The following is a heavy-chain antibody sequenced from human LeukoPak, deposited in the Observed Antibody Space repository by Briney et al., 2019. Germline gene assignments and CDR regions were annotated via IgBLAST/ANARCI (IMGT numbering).Heavy chain of an antibody. J-gene: IGHJ6*02. CDR3: ARLHSGSYSEYYYYYYGMDV. CDR1: GYSFTSYW. D-gene: IGHD1-26*01. CDR2: IYPGDSDT. V-gene: IGHV5-51*01. Sequence: GESLKISCKGSGYSFTSYWIGWVRQMPGKGLEWMGIIYPGDSDTRYSPSFQGQVTIPADKSISTAYLQWSSLKASDTAMYYCARLHSGSYSEYYYYYYGMDVWGQGTTVTVSS.